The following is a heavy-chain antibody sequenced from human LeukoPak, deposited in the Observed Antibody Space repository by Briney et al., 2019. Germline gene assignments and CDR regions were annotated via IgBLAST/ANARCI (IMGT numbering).Heavy chain of an antibody. CDR2: ISSSSSTI. J-gene: IGHJ6*03. D-gene: IGHD4-11*01. CDR3: AREPDYRYFYYMDV. CDR1: GFTFSSYS. V-gene: IGHV3-48*04. Sequence: GGSLRLSCAASGFTFSSYSMNWVRQAPGKGLEWVSYISSSSSTIYYADSVKGRFTISRDNAKNSLYLQMNSLRAEDTAVYYCAREPDYRYFYYMDVWGKGTTVTVSS.